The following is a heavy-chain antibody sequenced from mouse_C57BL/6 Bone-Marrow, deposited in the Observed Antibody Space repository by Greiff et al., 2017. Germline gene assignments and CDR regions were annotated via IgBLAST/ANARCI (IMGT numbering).Heavy chain of an antibody. CDR3: TTRVYQKVYFDY. D-gene: IGHD5-1-1*01. Sequence: VQLQQSGAELVRPGASVKLSCTASGFNIKDYYMHWVKQRPEQGLEWIGRIDPEDGDTEYAPKFQGKATMTADTSSNTAYLQLSSLTSEDTAVYYCTTRVYQKVYFDYWGQGTTLTVSS. J-gene: IGHJ2*01. CDR2: IDPEDGDT. V-gene: IGHV14-1*01. CDR1: GFNIKDYY.